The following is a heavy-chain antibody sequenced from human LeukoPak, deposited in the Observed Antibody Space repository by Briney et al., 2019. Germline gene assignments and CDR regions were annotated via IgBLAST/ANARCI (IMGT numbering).Heavy chain of an antibody. D-gene: IGHD1-1*01. CDR2: MNPNSGNT. J-gene: IGHJ4*02. Sequence: GASVKVSCKASGGTFSSYAISWVRQATGQGLEWMGWMNPNSGNTGYAQKFQGRVTMTRNTSISTAYMDLRSLRSEDTAVYYCARGLEGDYWGQGTLVTVSS. CDR3: ARGLEGDY. V-gene: IGHV1-8*02. CDR1: GGTFSSYA.